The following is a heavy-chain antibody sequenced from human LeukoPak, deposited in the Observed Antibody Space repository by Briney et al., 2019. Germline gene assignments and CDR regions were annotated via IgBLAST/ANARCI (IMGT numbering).Heavy chain of an antibody. J-gene: IGHJ5*02. CDR3: AREYYGRALDP. D-gene: IGHD2-21*01. Sequence: ASVKVSCKASGYIFTGYYMHWVRQAPGQGLEWMGWINPNSGGTNFAQKFQGRVTMTRDTSISTAYMELSRLRSDDTAVYYCAREYYGRALDPWGQGTLVTVSS. CDR2: INPNSGGT. CDR1: GYIFTGYY. V-gene: IGHV1-2*02.